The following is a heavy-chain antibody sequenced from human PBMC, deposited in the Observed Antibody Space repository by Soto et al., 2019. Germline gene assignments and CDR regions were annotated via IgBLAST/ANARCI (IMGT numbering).Heavy chain of an antibody. V-gene: IGHV3-7*01. CDR1: GFTVSSYQ. D-gene: IGHD3-10*01. CDR2: IKQDGSEK. Sequence: LRLSCAASGFTVSSYQMNWVRQAPGKGLEWVANIKQDGSEKYYVDSVKGRFTISRDNAQNSMYLQMNSLRAEDTAVYYCASVAPYYYGSGSYYCDYWGQGTLVTVSS. CDR3: ASVAPYYYGSGSYYCDY. J-gene: IGHJ4*02.